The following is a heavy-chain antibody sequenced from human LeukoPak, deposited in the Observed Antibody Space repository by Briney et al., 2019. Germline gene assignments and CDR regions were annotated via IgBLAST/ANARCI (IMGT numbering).Heavy chain of an antibody. D-gene: IGHD2-21*02. J-gene: IGHJ6*03. CDR1: GFTFSDFY. CDR2: ISSSGSTI. V-gene: IGHV3-11*04. CDR3: ARGGGADREVDPLYYYYYYYMDV. Sequence: GGSLRLSCAASGFTFSDFYMNWIRQAPGKGLEWVSYISSSGSTIYYADSVKGRFTVSRDNAKNSLYLQMNSLRAEDTAVYYCARGGGADREVDPLYYYYYYYMDVWGKGTTVTVSS.